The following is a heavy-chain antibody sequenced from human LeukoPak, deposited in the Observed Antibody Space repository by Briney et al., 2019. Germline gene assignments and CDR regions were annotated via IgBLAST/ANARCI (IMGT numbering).Heavy chain of an antibody. D-gene: IGHD2-2*01. Sequence: SETLSLTCTVSGGSINSYYWSWTRQPPGRGLEYIGHTYYSGNTDYNPSLKSRVTISVDTSKNQFSLNLNSLTAADTAVYYCARWYCSSGTCYYLDYWGHGTLVTVSS. V-gene: IGHV4-59*01. CDR1: GGSINSYY. CDR2: TYYSGNT. CDR3: ARWYCSSGTCYYLDY. J-gene: IGHJ4*01.